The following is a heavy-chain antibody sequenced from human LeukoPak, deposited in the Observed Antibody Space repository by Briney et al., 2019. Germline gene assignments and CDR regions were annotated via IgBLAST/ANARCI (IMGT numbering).Heavy chain of an antibody. Sequence: PGGSLRLSCAASGFTFSSYWMXXVRQAPGKGXVXVSRINTDGSSTSYADSVKGRFTISNDNAKNTLYLQMNSLRAEDTAVYYCAREYYDTSGGFDYWGQGTLVTVSS. CDR3: AREYYDTSGGFDY. V-gene: IGHV3-74*01. CDR2: INTDGSST. J-gene: IGHJ4*02. CDR1: GFTFSSYW. D-gene: IGHD3-22*01.